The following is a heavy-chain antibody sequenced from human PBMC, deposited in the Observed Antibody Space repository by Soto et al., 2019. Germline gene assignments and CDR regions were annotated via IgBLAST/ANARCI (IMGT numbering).Heavy chain of an antibody. CDR1: GYTLTELS. J-gene: IGHJ4*02. V-gene: IGHV1-24*01. D-gene: IGHD3-22*01. CDR2: FDPEDGET. Sequence: GASVKVSCKVSGYTLTELSMHWVRQAPGKGLEWMGGFDPEDGETIYAQKFQGRVTMTEDTSTDTAYMELSSLRSEDTAVYYCATLVGNYYDSSGYYNLDYWGQGTLVTVSS. CDR3: ATLVGNYYDSSGYYNLDY.